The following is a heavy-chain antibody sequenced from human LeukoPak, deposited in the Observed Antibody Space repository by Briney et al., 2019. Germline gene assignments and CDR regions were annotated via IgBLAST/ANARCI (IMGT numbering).Heavy chain of an antibody. J-gene: IGHJ1*01. CDR3: ARVDYYDSSGYYLPIPFGYFQH. V-gene: IGHV4-4*02. CDR2: ICHSGST. CDR1: GGSISSTNW. Sequence: PSETLSLTCAVSGGSISSTNWWSWVRQPPGKGLEWIGQICHSGSTNYNPSLKSRVTISVDKSKNQFSLKLSSVTAADTAVYYCARVDYYDSSGYYLPIPFGYFQHWGQGTLVTVSS. D-gene: IGHD3-22*01.